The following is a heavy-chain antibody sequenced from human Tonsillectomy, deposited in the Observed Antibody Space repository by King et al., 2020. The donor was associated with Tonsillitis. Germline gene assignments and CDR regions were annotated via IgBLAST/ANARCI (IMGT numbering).Heavy chain of an antibody. V-gene: IGHV3-30*04. CDR2: ISYNGSKK. Sequence: VQLVESGGGVVQPGRSLRLSCAASGFTFSSYAMHWVRQAPGKGLEWVAVISYNGSKKYYADSMKGRFTISRDNSKNTLYLQMNSLRAEDTAVYYCARVHLEYCSSTSCYVEYGMDVWGQGTTVTVSS. D-gene: IGHD2-2*01. CDR1: GFTFSSYA. J-gene: IGHJ6*02. CDR3: ARVHLEYCSSTSCYVEYGMDV.